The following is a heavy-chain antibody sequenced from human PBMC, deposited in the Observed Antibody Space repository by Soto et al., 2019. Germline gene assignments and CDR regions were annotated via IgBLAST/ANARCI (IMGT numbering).Heavy chain of an antibody. CDR3: ARWPTNSFRFGNWFDP. CDR2: MNPNSGNT. Sequence: ASVKVSCKASGYTFTSYDINWVRQATGQGLEWMGWMNPNSGNTGYAQKFQGRVTMTRNTSISTAYMELSSLRSEDTAVYYCARWPTNSFRFGNWFDPWGQGTLVTAPQ. D-gene: IGHD3-3*01. CDR1: GYTFTSYD. J-gene: IGHJ5*02. V-gene: IGHV1-8*01.